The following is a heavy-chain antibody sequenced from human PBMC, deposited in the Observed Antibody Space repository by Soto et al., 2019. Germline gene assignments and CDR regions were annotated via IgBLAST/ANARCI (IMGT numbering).Heavy chain of an antibody. CDR2: IYYSGST. Sequence: SETLSLTCTVSGGSISSGDYYWSWIRQPPGKGLEWIGYIYYSGSTYYNPSLKSRVTISVDRSNNQFSLKLTSLTAADTAVYYCARHFSVDHFDYWGQGALVTVSS. J-gene: IGHJ4*02. CDR3: ARHFSVDHFDY. D-gene: IGHD3-9*01. CDR1: GGSISSGDYY. V-gene: IGHV4-30-4*01.